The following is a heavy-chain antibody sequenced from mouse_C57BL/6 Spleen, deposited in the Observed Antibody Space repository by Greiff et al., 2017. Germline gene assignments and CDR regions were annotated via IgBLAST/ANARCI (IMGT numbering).Heavy chain of an antibody. CDR2: FYPGSGNT. CDR3: ARDGSSYYFDY. D-gene: IGHD1-1*01. J-gene: IGHJ2*01. CDR1: GYSFTSYY. Sequence: VKLMESGPELVKPGASVKISCKASGYSFTSYYIHWVKQRPGQGLEWIGWFYPGSGNTKYNEKFKGEATLTADTSSSTAYMQLSSLTSEDSAVYYCARDGSSYYFDYWGQGTTLSVSS. V-gene: IGHV1-66*01.